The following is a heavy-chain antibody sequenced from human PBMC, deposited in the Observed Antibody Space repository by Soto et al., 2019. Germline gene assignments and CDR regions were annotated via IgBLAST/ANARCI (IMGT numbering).Heavy chain of an antibody. D-gene: IGHD2-15*01. CDR1: EFTFNTYW. Sequence: GGSLRLSCEASEFTFNTYWMTWIRQAPGKGLEWVANIAGDGTEKNYVDSVKGRFTVSRDNAKNTLYLQMNSLRAEDTAVYYCVRTSLVVAAATREDYWGQGTLVTVSS. CDR2: IAGDGTEK. J-gene: IGHJ4*02. CDR3: VRTSLVVAAATREDY. V-gene: IGHV3-7*02.